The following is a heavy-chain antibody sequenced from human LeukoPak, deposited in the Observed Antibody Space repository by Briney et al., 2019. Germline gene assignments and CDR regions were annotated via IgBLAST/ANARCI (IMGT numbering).Heavy chain of an antibody. V-gene: IGHV3-33*01. D-gene: IGHD3-22*01. Sequence: AGGSLRLSCAASGFTFSSYAMHWVRRAPGKGREGGAVVWYDGSKTYSADSVKGRINISRDDSKNTLYLQMNSLRAEDTAVYYCARGVDYYDSSGTIDYWGQGTMVTVSS. CDR3: ARGVDYYDSSGTIDY. J-gene: IGHJ4*02. CDR2: VWYDGSKT. CDR1: GFTFSSYA.